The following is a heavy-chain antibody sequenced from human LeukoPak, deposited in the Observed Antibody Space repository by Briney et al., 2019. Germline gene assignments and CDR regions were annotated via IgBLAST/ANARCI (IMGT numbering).Heavy chain of an antibody. V-gene: IGHV3-53*01. D-gene: IGHD6-13*01. CDR1: GFTFSSNY. CDR2: FYSGGTT. Sequence: PGGSLRLSCAASGFTFSSNYMSWVRQGPGKGLEWVSVFYSGGTTYYADSVKGRFTISRENSKNTLYLQMNSLRAEDTAVYYCARDASAAGSFDYWGQGTLVTVSS. CDR3: ARDASAAGSFDY. J-gene: IGHJ4*02.